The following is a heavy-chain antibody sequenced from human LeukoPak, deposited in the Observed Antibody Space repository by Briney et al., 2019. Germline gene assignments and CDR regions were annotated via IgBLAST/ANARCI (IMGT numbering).Heavy chain of an antibody. Sequence: SETLSLTCSVSGYSVSSGYYWGWIRQPPGKGLEWIGSIYHSGSTYYNPSLKSRVTVSVDTSKNQFSLKLSSVTAADTAVYYCARIFVSVGAWYSQYYFDYWGQGTLVTVSS. CDR2: IYHSGST. CDR3: ARIFVSVGAWYSQYYFDY. D-gene: IGHD6-19*01. J-gene: IGHJ4*02. V-gene: IGHV4-38-2*02. CDR1: GYSVSSGYY.